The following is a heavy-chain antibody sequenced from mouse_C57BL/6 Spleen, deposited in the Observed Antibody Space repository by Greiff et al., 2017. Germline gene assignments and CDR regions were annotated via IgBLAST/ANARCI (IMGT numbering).Heavy chain of an antibody. V-gene: IGHV5-17*01. CDR1: GFTFSDSG. D-gene: IGHD4-1*01. CDR2: ISSGSSTL. CDR3: ARPWVYYDAMDD. J-gene: IGHJ4*01. Sequence: EVMLVESGGGLVKPGGSLKLSCAASGFTFSDSGMHWVRQAPEKGLAWVAYISSGSSTLYYADTVKGRFTISSDNAKNTLCLQMTSLRSEDTAMYYGARPWVYYDAMDDGGQGTSVTVSA.